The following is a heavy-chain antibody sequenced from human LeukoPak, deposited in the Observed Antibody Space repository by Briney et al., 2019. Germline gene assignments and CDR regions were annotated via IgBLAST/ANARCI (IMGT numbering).Heavy chain of an antibody. CDR1: GGSLSGYY. CDR2: INHSGST. V-gene: IGHV4-34*01. D-gene: IGHD3-10*01. CDR3: ARGQLLWFGELSYFDY. Sequence: SETLSLTCAVYGGSLSGYYWSWIRQPPGKGLEWIGEINHSGSTNYNPSLKSRVTISVDTSKNQFSLKLSSVTAADTAVYYCARGQLLWFGELSYFDYWGQGTLVTVSS. J-gene: IGHJ4*02.